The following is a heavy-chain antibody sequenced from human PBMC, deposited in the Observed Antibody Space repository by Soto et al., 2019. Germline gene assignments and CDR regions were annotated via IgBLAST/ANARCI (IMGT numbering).Heavy chain of an antibody. CDR1: GFTFSSYA. CDR3: AKVSYYDFWSGYRLVHDAFDI. CDR2: ISGSGGST. Sequence: GGSLRLSCAASGFTFSSYAMSWVREAPGKGLEWVSAISGSGGSTYYADSVKGRFTISSDNSKNTLYLQMNSLRAKDTAVYYCAKVSYYDFWSGYRLVHDAFDIWGQGTMVTVSS. J-gene: IGHJ3*02. V-gene: IGHV3-23*01. D-gene: IGHD3-3*01.